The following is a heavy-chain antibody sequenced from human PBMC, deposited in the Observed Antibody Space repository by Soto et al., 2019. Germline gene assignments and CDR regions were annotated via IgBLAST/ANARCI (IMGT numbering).Heavy chain of an antibody. D-gene: IGHD3-22*01. V-gene: IGHV5-51*01. CDR3: ARQRGWVQHDSSGYYPSHPDY. Sequence: GESLKISSKGSGYSFTSYWIGWVRQMPGKGLEWMGIIYPGDSDTRYSPSFQGQVTISADKSISTAYLQWSSLKASDTAMYYCARQRGWVQHDSSGYYPSHPDYWGQGTLVTVSS. CDR2: IYPGDSDT. CDR1: GYSFTSYW. J-gene: IGHJ4*02.